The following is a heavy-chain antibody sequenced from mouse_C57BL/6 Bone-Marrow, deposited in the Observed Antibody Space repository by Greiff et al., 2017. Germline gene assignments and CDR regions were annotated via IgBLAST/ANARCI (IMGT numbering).Heavy chain of an antibody. V-gene: IGHV1-61*01. CDR3: ARESYGNYVGNFAY. J-gene: IGHJ3*01. CDR1: GYTFTSYW. D-gene: IGHD2-1*01. CDR2: IYPSDSET. Sequence: QVQLQQPGAELVRPGSSVKLSCKASGYTFTSYWMDWVKQRPGQGLEWIGNIYPSDSETHYNQKFKDKATLTVDKSSSTAYMQLSSLTSEDSAVYYCARESYGNYVGNFAYWGQGGLVTVS.